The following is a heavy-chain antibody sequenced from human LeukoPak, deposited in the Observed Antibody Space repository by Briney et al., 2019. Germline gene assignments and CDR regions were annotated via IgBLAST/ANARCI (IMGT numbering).Heavy chain of an antibody. CDR1: VDTCSSYA. D-gene: IGHD3-16*01. CDR3: ARGGRISSHRAFSIFDY. Sequence: SSVKVSCKASVDTCSSYAISWVRQAPGQGLEWMGGIIPIFGAANYAQKFQGRVTITTDESTSTAYMELSSLRSEDTAGYYCARGGRISSHRAFSIFDYWGQGTLVTVSS. J-gene: IGHJ4*02. V-gene: IGHV1-69*05. CDR2: IIPIFGAA.